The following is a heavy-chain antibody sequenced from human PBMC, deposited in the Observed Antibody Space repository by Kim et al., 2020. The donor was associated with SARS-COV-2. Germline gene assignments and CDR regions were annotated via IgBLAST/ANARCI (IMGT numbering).Heavy chain of an antibody. D-gene: IGHD1-1*01. J-gene: IGHJ6*02. V-gene: IGHV3-30*02. Sequence: SVKGRFPISRDNSKNTLYLQMNSLRAEDTAVYYCAKDCRTGSTTPYGMDFWGQGTTVTVSS. CDR3: AKDCRTGSTTPYGMDF.